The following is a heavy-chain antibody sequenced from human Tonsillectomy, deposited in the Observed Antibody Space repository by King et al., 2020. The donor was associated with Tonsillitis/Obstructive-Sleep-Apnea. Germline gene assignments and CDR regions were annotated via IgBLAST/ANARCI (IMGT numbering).Heavy chain of an antibody. CDR3: AKAPTALPALFDY. V-gene: IGHV3-23*04. J-gene: IGHJ4*02. CDR2: ISGSGGST. D-gene: IGHD2-2*01. Sequence: QLVQSGGGLVQPGESLRLSCATSGFTFSNSAMSWVRQAPETGLEWVLAISGSGGSTYYAESVKGRFTISRDNSKNTLYLDMNTLRAEDTAVYYCAKAPTALPALFDYWGQGTLVTVSS. CDR1: GFTFSNSA.